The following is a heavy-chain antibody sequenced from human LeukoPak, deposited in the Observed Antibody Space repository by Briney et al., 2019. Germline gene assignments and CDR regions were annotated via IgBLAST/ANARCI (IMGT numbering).Heavy chain of an antibody. Sequence: SETLSLTCAVYGGSFSGYYWSWIRQPPGKGLGWIGEINHSGSTNYNPSLKSRVTISVDTSKNQFSLKLSSVTAADTAVYYCARGSPRDIVVVPAAQHWEVWFDPWGQGTLVTVPS. CDR2: INHSGST. CDR1: GGSFSGYY. D-gene: IGHD2-2*01. CDR3: ARGSPRDIVVVPAAQHWEVWFDP. J-gene: IGHJ5*02. V-gene: IGHV4-34*01.